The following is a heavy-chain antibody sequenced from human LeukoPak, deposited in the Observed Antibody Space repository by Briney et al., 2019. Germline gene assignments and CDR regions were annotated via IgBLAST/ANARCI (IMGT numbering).Heavy chain of an antibody. J-gene: IGHJ4*02. CDR3: AIHYYDNSGLAYYFDY. CDR1: GGSISSSSSY. D-gene: IGHD3-22*01. V-gene: IGHV4-39*01. CDR2: VRYSGKT. Sequence: PSETLSLTCTVSGGSISSSSSYWGWIRQPPGKGLEWIGSVRYSGKTYYNPSLKSRVTISVDTSKNHFSLRLTSVTAADTAVYACAIHYYDNSGLAYYFDYWGQGTLVTVSS.